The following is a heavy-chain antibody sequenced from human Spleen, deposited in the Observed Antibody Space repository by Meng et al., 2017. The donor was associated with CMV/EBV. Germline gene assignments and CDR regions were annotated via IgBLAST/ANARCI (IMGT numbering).Heavy chain of an antibody. J-gene: IGHJ4*02. CDR3: ARAVPAAKYYFDY. CDR2: IGSSSSSI. Sequence: GGSLRLSCAASGFTFSSYSMSWVRQAPGKGLEWVSSIGSSSSSIYYADSVKGRFTISRDNAKNSLYLQMNSLRAEDTAVYYCARAVPAAKYYFDYWGQGTLVTVSS. CDR1: GFTFSSYS. D-gene: IGHD2-2*01. V-gene: IGHV3-21*01.